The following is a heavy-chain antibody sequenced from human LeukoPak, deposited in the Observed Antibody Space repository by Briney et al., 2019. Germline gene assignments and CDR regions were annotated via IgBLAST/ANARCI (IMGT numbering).Heavy chain of an antibody. CDR2: IYPGDSDT. J-gene: IGHJ5*02. CDR3: ARSSDSRADIVVVPAATPFDP. Sequence: GESLKISCKGSGYSFTSYWISWVRQMPGKGLEWMGIIYPGDSDTRYSPSFQGQVTISADKSISTAYLQWSSLKASDTATYYCARSSDSRADIVVVPAATPFDPWGQGTLVTVSS. CDR1: GYSFTSYW. D-gene: IGHD2-2*01. V-gene: IGHV5-51*01.